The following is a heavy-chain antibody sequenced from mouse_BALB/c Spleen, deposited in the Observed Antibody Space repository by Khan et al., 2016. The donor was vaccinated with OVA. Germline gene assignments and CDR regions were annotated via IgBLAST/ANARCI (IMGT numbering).Heavy chain of an antibody. J-gene: IGHJ2*01. V-gene: IGHV5-6-3*01. CDR1: GFTFSSYG. CDR2: FNSNGGST. CDR3: ARMARTIN. Sequence: EVQVVESGGGLVQPGGSLKLSCAASGFTFSSYGMSWVRQTPDKRLELVATFNSNGGSTYYPDSVKGRFTISRDNAKNTLYLQMSSLKSEDTAMYYCARMARTINWGQGTTLTVSS.